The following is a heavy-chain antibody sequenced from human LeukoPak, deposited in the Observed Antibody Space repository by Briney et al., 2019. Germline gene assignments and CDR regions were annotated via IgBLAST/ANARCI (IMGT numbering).Heavy chain of an antibody. V-gene: IGHV3-64*01. J-gene: IGHJ4*02. Sequence: GSLRLSCAASGFTFSSYAMHWVRQAPGKGLEFVSAIGGNGGSTYYANSVKGRFTISRDNSKNTLYLQMGSLRAEDMAVYYCARVFLYSSSWYDYWGQGTLVTVSS. CDR2: IGGNGGST. CDR1: GFTFSSYA. CDR3: ARVFLYSSSWYDY. D-gene: IGHD6-13*01.